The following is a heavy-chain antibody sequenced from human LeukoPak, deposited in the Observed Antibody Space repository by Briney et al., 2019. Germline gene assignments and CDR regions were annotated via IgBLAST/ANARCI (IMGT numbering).Heavy chain of an antibody. J-gene: IGHJ6*02. CDR1: GGSISSGGYY. Sequence: PSQTLSLTCTVSGGSISSGGYYWSWIRQHPGKGLEWIGYIYYSGSTNYNPSLKSRVTISVDTSKNQFSLKLSSVTAADTAVYYCARGYSYGYYYYYGMDVWGQGTTVTVSS. V-gene: IGHV4-61*08. CDR2: IYYSGST. CDR3: ARGYSYGYYYYYGMDV. D-gene: IGHD5-18*01.